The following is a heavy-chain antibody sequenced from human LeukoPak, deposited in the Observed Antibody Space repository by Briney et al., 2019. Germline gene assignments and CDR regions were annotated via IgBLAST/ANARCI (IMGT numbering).Heavy chain of an antibody. Sequence: PGGSLRLSCAASGFTFSSYAMSWVRQAPGKGLEWVSAISGSGGSTYYADSVKGRFTISRDNSKNTLYLQMNSLRAEDTAVYYCARVGYCSGGSCLFDYWGQGTLVTVSS. V-gene: IGHV3-23*01. CDR2: ISGSGGST. CDR3: ARVGYCSGGSCLFDY. CDR1: GFTFSSYA. J-gene: IGHJ4*02. D-gene: IGHD2-15*01.